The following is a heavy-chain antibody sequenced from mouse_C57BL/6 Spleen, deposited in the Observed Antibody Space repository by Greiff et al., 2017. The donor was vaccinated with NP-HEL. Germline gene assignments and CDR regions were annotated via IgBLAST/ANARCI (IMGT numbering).Heavy chain of an antibody. V-gene: IGHV1-54*01. D-gene: IGHD1-1*02. Sequence: QVQLKESGAELVRPGTSVKVSCKASGYAFTNYLIEWVKQRPGQGLEWIGVINPGSGGTNYNEKFKGKATLTADKSSSTAYMQLSSLTSEDAAVYFCAGGDYGHFDVWGTGTTVTVSS. CDR3: AGGDYGHFDV. J-gene: IGHJ1*03. CDR1: GYAFTNYL. CDR2: INPGSGGT.